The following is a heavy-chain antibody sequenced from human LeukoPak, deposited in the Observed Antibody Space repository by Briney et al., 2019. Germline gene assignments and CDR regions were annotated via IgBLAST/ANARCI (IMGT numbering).Heavy chain of an antibody. Sequence: GASVKVSCKASGYTFTSYGISWVRQAPGQGLEWMGWISAYNGNTNYAQKLQGRVTMTTDTSTSTAYMELRSPRSDDTAVYYCAYAPYYGSGSYCCWFDPWGQGTLVTVSS. CDR1: GYTFTSYG. CDR3: AYAPYYGSGSYCCWFDP. V-gene: IGHV1-18*01. D-gene: IGHD3-10*01. CDR2: ISAYNGNT. J-gene: IGHJ5*02.